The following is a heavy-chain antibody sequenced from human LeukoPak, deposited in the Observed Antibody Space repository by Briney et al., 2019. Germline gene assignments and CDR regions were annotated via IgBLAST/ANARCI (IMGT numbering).Heavy chain of an antibody. CDR1: GGPISSYY. Sequence: SETLSLTCTVSGGPISSYYWSWIRQPPGKALEGIGYIYYSGSTNYNPSLKSRVTISVDTSKNQFSLKLSSVTAADTAVYYCARVMRYGDYSRWFDPWGQGTLVTVSS. V-gene: IGHV4-59*01. J-gene: IGHJ5*02. CDR2: IYYSGST. D-gene: IGHD4-17*01. CDR3: ARVMRYGDYSRWFDP.